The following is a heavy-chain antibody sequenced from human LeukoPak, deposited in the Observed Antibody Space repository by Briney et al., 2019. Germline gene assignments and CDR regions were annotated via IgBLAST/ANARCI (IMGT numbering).Heavy chain of an antibody. Sequence: GVALRLSCGACGLTFTDLYMYWVREASGKGLEWVSWISPTSSYMYYADSVKGRFTISRDNAKNSLYLQMNSLRAEDTALYYCVRDADGGNSWFDTWGQGTLVTVSS. CDR1: GLTFTDLY. J-gene: IGHJ5*02. CDR3: VRDADGGNSWFDT. D-gene: IGHD4-23*01. V-gene: IGHV3-21*04. CDR2: ISPTSSYM.